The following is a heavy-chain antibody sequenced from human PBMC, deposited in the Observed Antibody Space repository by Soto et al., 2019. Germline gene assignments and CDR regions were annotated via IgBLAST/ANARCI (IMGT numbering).Heavy chain of an antibody. CDR2: INHSGST. V-gene: IGHV4-34*01. Sequence: ETLSLTCAVYGGSFSDYYWSWIPQPPGKGLEWIGEINHSGSTNYNPSLKSRVTISVDTSKNQFSLKLSSVTAADTAVYYCARRREYCSGTSCSDLWFDPWGQGTLVTVSS. J-gene: IGHJ5*02. D-gene: IGHD2-2*01. CDR3: ARRREYCSGTSCSDLWFDP. CDR1: GGSFSDYY.